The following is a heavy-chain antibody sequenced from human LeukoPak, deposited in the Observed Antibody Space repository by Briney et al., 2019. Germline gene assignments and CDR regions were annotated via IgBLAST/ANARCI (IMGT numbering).Heavy chain of an antibody. D-gene: IGHD2-8*01. CDR1: GFTFNKFA. Sequence: GGSLRLSCEASGFTFNKFAMSWVRQAPGKGPELVSAIGSSGATTFYADSVKGRCTISRDNSKNTVYLEMNSLRAEDTAIYYCAKVSVGPLSRPTHVALYYGMDVWGQGTTVTVSS. CDR2: IGSSGATT. CDR3: AKVSVGPLSRPTHVALYYGMDV. V-gene: IGHV3-23*01. J-gene: IGHJ6*02.